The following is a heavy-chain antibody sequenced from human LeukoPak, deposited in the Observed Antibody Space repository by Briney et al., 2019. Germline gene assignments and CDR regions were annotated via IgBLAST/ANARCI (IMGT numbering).Heavy chain of an antibody. CDR3: ARDRQWELKPRPDY. CDR1: GFTFSSYS. D-gene: IGHD1-26*01. Sequence: GGSLRLSCAASGFTFSSYSMNWVRQAPGKGLEWVSSISSSSSYIYYADSVKGRFTISRDNAKNSLYLQMNSLRAEDTAVYYCARDRQWELKPRPDYWGQGTLVTVSS. J-gene: IGHJ4*02. V-gene: IGHV3-21*01. CDR2: ISSSSSYI.